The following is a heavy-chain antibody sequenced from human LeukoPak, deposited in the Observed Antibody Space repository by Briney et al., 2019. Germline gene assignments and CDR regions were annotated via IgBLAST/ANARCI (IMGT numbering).Heavy chain of an antibody. CDR3: ASSRIKSLMGQWELLPNTHNLDY. V-gene: IGHV1-69*13. J-gene: IGHJ4*02. D-gene: IGHD1-26*01. CDR2: IIPIFGTA. Sequence: GASVKVSCKASGGTFSSYAISWVRQAPGQGLEWMGGIIPIFGTANYAQKFQGRVTITADESTSTAYMELRSLRSEDTAVYYCASSRIKSLMGQWELLPNTHNLDYWGQGTLVTVSS. CDR1: GGTFSSYA.